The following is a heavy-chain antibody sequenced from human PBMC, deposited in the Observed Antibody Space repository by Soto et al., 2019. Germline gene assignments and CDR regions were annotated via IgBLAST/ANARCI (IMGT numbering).Heavy chain of an antibody. CDR1: GGSISSSSYY. V-gene: IGHV4-39*01. J-gene: IGHJ6*02. CDR2: IYYSGST. D-gene: IGHD3-10*02. Sequence: AETLSLTCTVSGGSISSSSYYWGWIRQPPGKGLEWIGSIYYSGSTYYNPSLKSRVTISVDTSKNQFSLKLSSVTAADTAVYYCARVGMFCGMDVWGQGTTVTVSS. CDR3: ARVGMFCGMDV.